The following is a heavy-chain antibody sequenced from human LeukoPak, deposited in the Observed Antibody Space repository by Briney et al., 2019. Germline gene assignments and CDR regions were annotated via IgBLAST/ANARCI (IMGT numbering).Heavy chain of an antibody. Sequence: GESLKISCKGSGYSFTSYWIGWVRQMPGKGLEWMGIIYPGDSDTRYSPSFQGQVTISADKSNSTAYLQWSSLKASDTAMYYCARGNLIKYSSGWPFDYWGQGTLVTVSS. CDR2: IYPGDSDT. D-gene: IGHD6-19*01. CDR3: ARGNLIKYSSGWPFDY. CDR1: GYSFTSYW. J-gene: IGHJ4*02. V-gene: IGHV5-51*01.